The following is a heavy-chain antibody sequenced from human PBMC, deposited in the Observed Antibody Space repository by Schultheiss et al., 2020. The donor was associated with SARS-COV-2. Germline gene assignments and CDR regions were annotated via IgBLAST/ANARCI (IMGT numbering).Heavy chain of an antibody. CDR1: GYTFTGYY. J-gene: IGHJ4*02. CDR3: ARDRHFDWLLYDY. CDR2: INPNSGGT. Sequence: ASVKVSCKASGYTFTGYYMHWVRQAPGQGLEWMGWINPNSGGTNYAKKFQGRVTMTRDTSISTAYMELSRLRSDDTAVYYCARDRHFDWLLYDYWGQGTLVTVSS. V-gene: IGHV1-2*02. D-gene: IGHD3-9*01.